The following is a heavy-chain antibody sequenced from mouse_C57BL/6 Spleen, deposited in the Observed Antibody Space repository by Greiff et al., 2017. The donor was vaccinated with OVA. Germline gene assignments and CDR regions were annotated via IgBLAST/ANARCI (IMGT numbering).Heavy chain of an antibody. J-gene: IGHJ4*01. CDR3: ARYYGKGYYAMDY. V-gene: IGHV1-55*01. CDR1: GYTFTSYW. Sequence: VQLQQPGAELVKPGASVKMSCKASGYTFTSYWITWVKQRPGQGLEWIGDIYPGSGSTNYNEKFKSKATLTVDTSSSTAYMQLSSLTSADSAGYYCARYYGKGYYAMDYWGQGTSVTVSS. D-gene: IGHD1-2*01. CDR2: IYPGSGST.